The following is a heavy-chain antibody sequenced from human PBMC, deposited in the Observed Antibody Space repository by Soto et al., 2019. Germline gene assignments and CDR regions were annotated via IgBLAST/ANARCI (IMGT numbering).Heavy chain of an antibody. CDR1: VGTFSSDA. V-gene: IGHV1-69*06. CDR3: ARGPHYYGSGSYMDY. CDR2: IIPIFGTA. Sequence: ASVKVSCKASVGTFSSDAISWGRQAPGQGLEWMGGIIPIFGTASYAQKFQGRVTITADKSTSTSYMELSSLRSEDTAVYYCARGPHYYGSGSYMDYWGQGTLVTVSS. D-gene: IGHD3-10*01. J-gene: IGHJ4*02.